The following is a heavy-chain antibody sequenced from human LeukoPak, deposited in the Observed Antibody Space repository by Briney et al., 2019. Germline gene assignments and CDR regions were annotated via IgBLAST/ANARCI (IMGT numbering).Heavy chain of an antibody. CDR2: IYTSGST. CDR3: AASPSIAARPSLWAFDI. Sequence: SETLSLTCTVSGGSISSYYWSWIRQPAGKGLEWIGRIYTSGSTNYNPSLKSRVTMSVDTSKNQFSLKLSSVTAADTAVYYCAASPSIAARPSLWAFDIWGQGTMVTVSS. J-gene: IGHJ3*02. CDR1: GGSISSYY. D-gene: IGHD6-6*01. V-gene: IGHV4-4*07.